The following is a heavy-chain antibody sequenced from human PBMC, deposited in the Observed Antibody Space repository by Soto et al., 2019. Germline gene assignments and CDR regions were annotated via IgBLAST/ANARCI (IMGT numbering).Heavy chain of an antibody. CDR2: INTDGRET. J-gene: IGHJ4*02. D-gene: IGHD2-15*01. V-gene: IGHV3-74*01. Sequence: LRLSCAASGFIFSNYWMHWVRQVPGKGLVWVSRINTDGRETNYADSVKGRFTVSRDNAKNTQFLQMNSLRVEDTAVYYCARDGGGYWGQGTLVTVSS. CDR3: ARDGGGY. CDR1: GFIFSNYW.